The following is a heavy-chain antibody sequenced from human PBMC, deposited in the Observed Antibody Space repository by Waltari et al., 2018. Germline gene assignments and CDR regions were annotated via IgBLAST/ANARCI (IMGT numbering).Heavy chain of an antibody. V-gene: IGHV1-2*06. J-gene: IGHJ4*02. CDR2: VNPNSGDT. CDR1: GYTFTGYY. CDR3: ARDLVYGSGSYYKRTPFDY. Sequence: QVQLVQSGAEVKKPGASVKVSCKASGYTFTGYYMHWVRQAPGQGLEWMGRVNPNSGDTNYAQKVQGRVTMTRDTSSSTAYMELSRLRSDDTAVYYCARDLVYGSGSYYKRTPFDYWGQGTLVIVSS. D-gene: IGHD3-10*01.